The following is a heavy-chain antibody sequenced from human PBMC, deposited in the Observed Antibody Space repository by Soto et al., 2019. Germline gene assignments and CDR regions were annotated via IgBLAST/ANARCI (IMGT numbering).Heavy chain of an antibody. J-gene: IGHJ6*02. D-gene: IGHD2-15*01. CDR3: ARGDRGGSVAPASYYYSGLDV. CDR1: GFTFSSYA. V-gene: IGHV3-23*01. CDR2: VSAGGDMT. Sequence: DVQLLESGGHLVQPGGSLRLSCAASGFTFSSYAMSWVRQAPGKGLEWVSSVSAGGDMTYYSDSVKGRFTISRDNSKNALFLQMNSMRIEDTALYYCARGDRGGSVAPASYYYSGLDVWGQGTTVTVS.